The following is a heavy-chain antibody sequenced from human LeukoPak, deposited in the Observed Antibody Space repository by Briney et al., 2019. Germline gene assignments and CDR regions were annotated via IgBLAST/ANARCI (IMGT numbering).Heavy chain of an antibody. CDR3: ARVGGSYYYYYMDV. V-gene: IGHV4-59*08. Sequence: PSETLSLTCTVSGGSISTYYWTWIRQPPGKGLEWIGYIYYGGSTNYNPSLKSRVTISVDTSKNQFSLKLSSVTAADTAVYYCARVGGSYYYYYMDVWGKGTTVTVSS. D-gene: IGHD3-16*01. CDR2: IYYGGST. J-gene: IGHJ6*03. CDR1: GGSISTYY.